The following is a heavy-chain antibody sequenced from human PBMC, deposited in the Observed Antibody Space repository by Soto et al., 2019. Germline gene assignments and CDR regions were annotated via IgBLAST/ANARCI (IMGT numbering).Heavy chain of an antibody. CDR3: ARFVRHQRPTIDF. CDR2: MNPESRNT. Sequence: QVQLVQSGAEVKEPGASVRVSCKASGYTFSNYDINWVRQATGQGLEWMGWMNPESRNTGYAQKFQGRVTMTRDTSISTAYMELTSLRSEDTAVYYCARFVRHQRPTIDFWGQGTLVTVSS. V-gene: IGHV1-8*01. J-gene: IGHJ4*02. D-gene: IGHD1-26*01. CDR1: GYTFSNYD.